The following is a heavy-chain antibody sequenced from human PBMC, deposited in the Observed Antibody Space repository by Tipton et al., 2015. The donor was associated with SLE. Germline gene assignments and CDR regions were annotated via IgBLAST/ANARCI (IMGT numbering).Heavy chain of an antibody. D-gene: IGHD6-19*01. CDR2: VHISGST. Sequence: LRLSCTVSGGSISSGNYYWGWIRQPAGKALEWIGRVHISGSTNYNPSLESRVTISVDTSKNQFSLKLTSVTAADTAVYYCARGSSGWNSAFDFWGQGTLVTVSS. CDR3: ARGSSGWNSAFDF. J-gene: IGHJ4*02. V-gene: IGHV4-61*02. CDR1: GGSISSGNYY.